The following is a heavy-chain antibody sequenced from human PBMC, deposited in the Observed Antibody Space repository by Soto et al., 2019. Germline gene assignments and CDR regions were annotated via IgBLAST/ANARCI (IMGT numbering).Heavy chain of an antibody. V-gene: IGHV4-31*03. CDR3: ARLRIATNNYKWFDP. J-gene: IGHJ5*02. Sequence: SSETLSLTCSVSDAALNSGNYYWSWIRQVPGKGLEWIGHIYVTGAVDYNPSLRDRITISQETSERQFSLNLRLVTAADTAVYYCARLRIATNNYKWFDPWGQGTLVTVSS. D-gene: IGHD2-21*01. CDR2: IYVTGAV. CDR1: DAALNSGNYY.